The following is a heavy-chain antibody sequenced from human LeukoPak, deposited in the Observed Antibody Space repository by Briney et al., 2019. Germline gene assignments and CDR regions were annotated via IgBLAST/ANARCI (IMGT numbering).Heavy chain of an antibody. J-gene: IGHJ4*02. CDR2: ISRSGVAT. D-gene: IGHD2-2*01. Sequence: GGSLRLSCAASGFTFTSFAMSWVRQAPGKGLEWVSTISRSGVATYYANSVKGRFTISRDNSKNYMYLEMKSLKNEDTALYYCAKDVHTVVVPAATQFDFWGQGTLVTVSS. V-gene: IGHV3-23*01. CDR3: AKDVHTVVVPAATQFDF. CDR1: GFTFTSFA.